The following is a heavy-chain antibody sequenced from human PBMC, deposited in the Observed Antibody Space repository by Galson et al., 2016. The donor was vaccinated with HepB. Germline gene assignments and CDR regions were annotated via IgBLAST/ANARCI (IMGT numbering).Heavy chain of an antibody. CDR3: ARSTVSSGTLYFDY. CDR2: INAGTGNT. CDR1: GYTFTSYG. J-gene: IGHJ4*02. Sequence: SVKVSCKASGYTFTSYGIHWVRQAPGQSLEWMGWINAGTGNTRYSQKLQARVTITRDTSANTAYMELTSLKSEDTAEYYCARSTVSSGTLYFDYWGQGTLVTVSS. V-gene: IGHV1-3*01. D-gene: IGHD6-13*01.